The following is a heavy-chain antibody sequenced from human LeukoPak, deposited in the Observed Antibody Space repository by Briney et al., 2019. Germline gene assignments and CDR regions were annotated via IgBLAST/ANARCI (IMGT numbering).Heavy chain of an antibody. Sequence: GASVKVSCKASGGTFSSYAISWVRQAPGQGLEWMGGIIPIFGTANYAQKFQGRVTITADESTSTAYTELSSLRSEDTAVYYCARRGATISGPLDYWGQGTLVTVSS. J-gene: IGHJ4*02. D-gene: IGHD5-12*01. CDR2: IIPIFGTA. V-gene: IGHV1-69*13. CDR3: ARRGATISGPLDY. CDR1: GGTFSSYA.